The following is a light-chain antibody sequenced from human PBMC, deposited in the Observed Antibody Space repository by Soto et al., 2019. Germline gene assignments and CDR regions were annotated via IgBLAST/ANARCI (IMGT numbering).Light chain of an antibody. CDR3: QQYNNWPRT. CDR1: QGISSY. CDR2: AAS. Sequence: QLNQSPSSLSASVGDRVTITCRASQGISSYLAWYQQKPGKAPKLLIYAASTLQSGVPSRFSGSGSGTDFTLTISSLQSEDFAVYYCQQYNNWPRTFGQGTKVDI. J-gene: IGKJ1*01. V-gene: IGKV1-9*01.